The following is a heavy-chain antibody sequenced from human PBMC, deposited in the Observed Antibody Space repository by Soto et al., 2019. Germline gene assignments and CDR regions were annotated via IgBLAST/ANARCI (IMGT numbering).Heavy chain of an antibody. Sequence: SETLSLTCTVSSGSISSYYWSWIRQPPGKGLEWIGYIDYSGSTYYNPSLKSRVTISVDTSKNQFSLKLRSVTAADTAVYYCARGSTVTDYYYYGMDVWGQGTTVTVSS. CDR2: IDYSGST. J-gene: IGHJ6*02. CDR3: ARGSTVTDYYYYGMDV. CDR1: SGSISSYY. D-gene: IGHD4-4*01. V-gene: IGHV4-59*01.